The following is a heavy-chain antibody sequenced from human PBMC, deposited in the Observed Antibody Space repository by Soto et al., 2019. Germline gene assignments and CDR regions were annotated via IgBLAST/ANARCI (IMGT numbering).Heavy chain of an antibody. CDR2: IHSDGSST. V-gene: IGHV3-74*01. CDR1: GFTFSYYW. CDR3: ARDGDGDQPPDY. D-gene: IGHD7-27*01. Sequence: GGSLRLSCAASGFTFSYYWMHWVRQAPGQGLVWVSRIHSDGSSTTYADSVKGRFTISRDNAKNTLYLQMNSLRAEDTAVYYCARDGDGDQPPDYWGQGTLVTVSS. J-gene: IGHJ4*02.